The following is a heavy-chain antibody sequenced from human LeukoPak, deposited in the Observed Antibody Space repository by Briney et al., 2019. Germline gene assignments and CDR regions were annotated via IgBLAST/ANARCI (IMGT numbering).Heavy chain of an antibody. CDR3: TTEAIMIWD. D-gene: IGHD3-16*01. CDR1: GFDSGFTFSSYW. J-gene: IGHJ4*02. Sequence: PGGSLRLSCAASGFDSGFTFSSYWMSWVRQAPGKGLEWVGRIKSKTDGGTTYYAAPVKGRFTISRDDSKNTLYLQMNSLKTEDTAVYYCTTEAIMIWDWGQGTLVTVSS. CDR2: IKSKTDGGTT. V-gene: IGHV3-15*01.